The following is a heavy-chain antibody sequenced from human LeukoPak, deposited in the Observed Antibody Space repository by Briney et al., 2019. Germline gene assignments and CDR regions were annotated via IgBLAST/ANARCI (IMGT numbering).Heavy chain of an antibody. V-gene: IGHV3-21*01. Sequence: GGSLRLSCAASGFTFSSYSMNWVRQAPGKGLEWVSSISSSSSYIYYADSVKGRFTISRDNAKNSLYLQMNSLRAEDTAVYYCARDGGSYSPFDYWGQGTLVTVPS. CDR1: GFTFSSYS. D-gene: IGHD1-26*01. CDR2: ISSSSSYI. J-gene: IGHJ4*02. CDR3: ARDGGSYSPFDY.